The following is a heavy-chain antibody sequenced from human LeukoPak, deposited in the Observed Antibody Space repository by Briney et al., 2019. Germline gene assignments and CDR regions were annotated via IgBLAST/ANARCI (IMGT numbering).Heavy chain of an antibody. CDR1: GFTSSSYA. V-gene: IGHV3-23*01. CDR3: AKEGVDYGDYDLYFDY. J-gene: IGHJ4*02. Sequence: GGSLRLSCAASGFTSSSYAMSWVRQAPGKGLEWVSAISGSGGSTYYADSVKGRFTISRDNSKNTLYLQMNSLRAEDTAVYYCAKEGVDYGDYDLYFDYWGQGTLVTVSS. D-gene: IGHD4-17*01. CDR2: ISGSGGST.